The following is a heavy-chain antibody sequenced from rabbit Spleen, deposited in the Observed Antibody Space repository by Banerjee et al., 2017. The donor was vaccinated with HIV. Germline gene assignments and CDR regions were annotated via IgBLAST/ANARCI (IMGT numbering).Heavy chain of an antibody. J-gene: IGHJ4*01. CDR2: IYTGNAKN. CDR3: TRDDGSGHYIDGYFNL. V-gene: IGHV1S45*01. CDR1: GFSFSSGYD. D-gene: IGHD1-1*01. Sequence: QEQLVESGGGLVKPGTSLTLICTASGFSFSSGYDMSWVRQAPGKGLEWIGFIYTGNAKNYYASWAKGRFTISKTSSTTVTLQVTSLTAADAATYFCTRDDGSGHYIDGYFNLWGPGTLVTVS.